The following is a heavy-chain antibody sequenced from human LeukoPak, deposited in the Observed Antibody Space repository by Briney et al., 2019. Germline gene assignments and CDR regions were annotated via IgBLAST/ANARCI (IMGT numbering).Heavy chain of an antibody. Sequence: SQTLSLTCAISGDSVSSNNAAWNWIRQSPSRGLEWLGRTYFRSKWYTDYAVSVESRITINPDTSNNRFSLQLSSVTPDDTAVYYCARVLDTPNAYYFDYWGQGTLVTVSS. J-gene: IGHJ4*02. V-gene: IGHV6-1*01. CDR1: GDSVSSNNAA. CDR3: ARVLDTPNAYYFDY. CDR2: TYFRSKWYT. D-gene: IGHD5-18*01.